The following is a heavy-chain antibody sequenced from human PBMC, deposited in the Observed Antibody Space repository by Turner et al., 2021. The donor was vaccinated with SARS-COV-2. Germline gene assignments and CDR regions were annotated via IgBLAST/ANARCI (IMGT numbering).Heavy chain of an antibody. CDR1: VGSLSSSSSY. CDR2: IYDRGST. Sequence: HLQLHESAPGLFTPPETLSLTCTVSVGSLSSSSSYWGLIRQPPGKGLEWIGSIYDRGSTYYNQSLKSRVTITGATTKNQYSLKLNTVTAEDTAVYFCARHWEGAAAAYLARFDPWGQGTLVTVSS. V-gene: IGHV4-39*01. CDR3: ARHWEGAAAAYLARFDP. J-gene: IGHJ5*02. D-gene: IGHD6-13*01.